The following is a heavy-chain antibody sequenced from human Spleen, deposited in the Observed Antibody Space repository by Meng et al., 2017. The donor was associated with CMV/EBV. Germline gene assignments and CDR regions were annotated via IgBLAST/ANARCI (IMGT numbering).Heavy chain of an antibody. CDR1: GFTFSSYD. J-gene: IGHJ3*02. D-gene: IGHD4-17*01. CDR2: IGTAGVT. CDR3: ARDREAIYGDYGMGAFDI. Sequence: GGSLRLSCAASGFTFSSYDMHWVRQATGKGLEWVSPIGTAGVTYYPGSVKGRFTISRDNAKNTLYLQMNSLRAEDTAVYYCARDREAIYGDYGMGAFDIWGQGTMVTVSS. V-gene: IGHV3-13*01.